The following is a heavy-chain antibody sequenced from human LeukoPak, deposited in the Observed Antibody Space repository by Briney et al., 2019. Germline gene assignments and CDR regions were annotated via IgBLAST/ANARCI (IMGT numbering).Heavy chain of an antibody. D-gene: IGHD4-17*01. Sequence: GGFLRLSCAASGFSFSNYAMNWVRQAPGKGLEWVSTISGSGDITYSADSVKGRFTISRDNSKNTLYLQLNSLRDDDTAVYYCAKRANYGDFDYWGQGALVAVSS. CDR1: GFSFSNYA. CDR3: AKRANYGDFDY. CDR2: ISGSGDIT. J-gene: IGHJ4*02. V-gene: IGHV3-23*01.